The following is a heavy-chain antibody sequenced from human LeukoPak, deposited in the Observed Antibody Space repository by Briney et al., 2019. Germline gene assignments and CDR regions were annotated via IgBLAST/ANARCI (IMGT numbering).Heavy chain of an antibody. Sequence: GGSLRLSCAASGFTFSSYEMNWVRQAPGKGLEWVSYISSSGSTIYYADSEKGRFTISRDNAKNSLYLQMNSLRAEDTAVYYCARGGRYFDWLLGYWGQGTLVTVSS. CDR1: GFTFSSYE. J-gene: IGHJ4*02. CDR3: ARGGRYFDWLLGY. V-gene: IGHV3-48*03. CDR2: ISSSGSTI. D-gene: IGHD3-9*01.